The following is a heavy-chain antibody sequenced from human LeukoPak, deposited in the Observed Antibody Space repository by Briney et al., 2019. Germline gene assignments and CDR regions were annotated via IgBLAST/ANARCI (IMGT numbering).Heavy chain of an antibody. J-gene: IGHJ4*02. CDR2: SYYSGST. Sequence: KPSETLSLSCTVSGGSISSSSYYWGWIRQPPGKGLEWPGSSYYSGSTSYNPSLTSRVTISVDTSKNQFSLKLSSVTAADTAVYYCARFTVTTVYFDYWGQGTLVTVSS. CDR1: GGSISSSSYY. CDR3: ARFTVTTVYFDY. D-gene: IGHD4-11*01. V-gene: IGHV4-39*01.